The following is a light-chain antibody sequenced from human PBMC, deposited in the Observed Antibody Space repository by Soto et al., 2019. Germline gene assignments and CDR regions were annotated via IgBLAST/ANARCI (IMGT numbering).Light chain of an antibody. CDR1: RSDVGGYNH. Sequence: QSALTQPASVSGSPGQSITISCTGTRSDVGGYNHVSWYQQYPGKAPKLMIYDVSNRPSGVSKRFSGSKSGNTASLTISGLQAEDEAYYYCSSYTSSDTVLFGGGTKLTVL. V-gene: IGLV2-14*01. CDR2: DVS. CDR3: SSYTSSDTVL. J-gene: IGLJ2*01.